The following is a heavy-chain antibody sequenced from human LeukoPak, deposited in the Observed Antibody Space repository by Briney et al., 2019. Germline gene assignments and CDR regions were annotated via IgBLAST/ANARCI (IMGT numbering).Heavy chain of an antibody. J-gene: IGHJ4*02. Sequence: KDGESLKISCKGSGYSFTSYWIGWVRQMPGKGLEWMGIIYPGDSDTRYSPSFQGQVTISADKSISTAYLQWSSLKASDTAMYYCASVYSSGFYYFDYWGQGTLVTVSS. V-gene: IGHV5-51*01. CDR2: IYPGDSDT. CDR3: ASVYSSGFYYFDY. D-gene: IGHD6-19*01. CDR1: GYSFTSYW.